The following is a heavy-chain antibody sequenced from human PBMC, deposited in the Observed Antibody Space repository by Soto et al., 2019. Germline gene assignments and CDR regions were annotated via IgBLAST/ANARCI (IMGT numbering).Heavy chain of an antibody. V-gene: IGHV3-72*01. Sequence: EVQLVESGGGLVPPGGPLRLSCAASGFIFSDHYMDWVRQAPGKGLEWVGRTRNKANSHTTEYPASVKGRFTISRDDSKNSLYLQMNSLKIEDTAVYYCARATTVTDYWGQGTLVTVSS. CDR1: GFIFSDHY. CDR3: ARATTVTDY. CDR2: TRNKANSHTT. J-gene: IGHJ4*02. D-gene: IGHD4-17*01.